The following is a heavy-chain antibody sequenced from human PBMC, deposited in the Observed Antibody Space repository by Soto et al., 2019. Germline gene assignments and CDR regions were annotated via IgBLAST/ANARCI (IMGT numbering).Heavy chain of an antibody. J-gene: IGHJ5*02. CDR3: AKLYAWGFDP. V-gene: IGHV1-69*02. CDR1: DGTFSSFT. D-gene: IGHD3-16*01. Sequence: VQLDQSGAEVKKPGTSVKVSCKASDGTFSSFTINWVRQAPGQGLEWMGRIIPILGITNYAQKFQGRVTITADTSTSTAYMELSSLRSDDTAVYYCAKLYAWGFDPWGQGTLVTVSS. CDR2: IIPILGIT.